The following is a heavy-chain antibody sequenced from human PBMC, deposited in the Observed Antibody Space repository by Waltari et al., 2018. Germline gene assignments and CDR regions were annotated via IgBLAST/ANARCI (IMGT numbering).Heavy chain of an antibody. CDR3: ARGTLTYYYDSSGYYFLDY. CDR2: IIPILGIA. D-gene: IGHD3-22*01. J-gene: IGHJ4*02. Sequence: QVQLVQSGAEVKKPGSSVKVSCKASGGTFSSYTISWVRQSPVQGLEWMGRIIPILGIANYAQKFQGRVTITADKSTSTAYMELSSLRSEDTAVYYCARGTLTYYYDSSGYYFLDYWGQGTLVTVSS. V-gene: IGHV1-69*02. CDR1: GGTFSSYT.